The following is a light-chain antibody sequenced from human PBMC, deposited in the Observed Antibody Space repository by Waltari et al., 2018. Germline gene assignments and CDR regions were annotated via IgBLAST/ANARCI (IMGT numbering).Light chain of an antibody. CDR2: RNN. J-gene: IGLJ1*01. CDR1: SSNVGGNF. CDR3: SAWDDSLHGHV. V-gene: IGLV1-44*01. Sequence: QSVLTQPPSVSAPPGQRVTISCSGSSSNVGGNFVNWYQDAPGTAHKLLIYRNNDRPSGVPDRFSASRSGSSASLAMRGLQSDDESDYYCSAWDDSLHGHVFGTGTRLSVL.